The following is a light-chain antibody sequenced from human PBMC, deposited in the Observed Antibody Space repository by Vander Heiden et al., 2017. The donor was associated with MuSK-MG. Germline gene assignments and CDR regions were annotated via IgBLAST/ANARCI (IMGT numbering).Light chain of an antibody. V-gene: IGKV1-39*01. CDR2: GAS. CDR3: QQSYTET. Sequence: IQMTQPPPSLSASVGDRVTSTCRASQNINKHLNWYQQEPGKAPKLLIYGASSLQSEVPSRFSGSGSGTDFTLTINSLQPGDFGTYYCQQSYTETFGPGTKVKI. CDR1: QNINKH. J-gene: IGKJ1*01.